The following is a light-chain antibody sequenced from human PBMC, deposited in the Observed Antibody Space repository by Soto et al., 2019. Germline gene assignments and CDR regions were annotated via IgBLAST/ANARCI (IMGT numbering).Light chain of an antibody. CDR3: QQLNSYPLT. CDR1: QAISSH. V-gene: IGKV1-9*01. CDR2: GAS. Sequence: IRMTQSPSSLSASTGDRVTITCRASQAISSHLAWYQQKPGKASNLLIYGASTLQSGVPSRFSGSGSGTQFTLTISSLQPEDFATYYCQQLNSYPLTFGPGTKVDIK. J-gene: IGKJ3*01.